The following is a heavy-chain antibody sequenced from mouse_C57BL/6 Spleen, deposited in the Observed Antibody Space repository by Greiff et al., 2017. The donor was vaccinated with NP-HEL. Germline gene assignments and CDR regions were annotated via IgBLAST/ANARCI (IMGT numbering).Heavy chain of an antibody. V-gene: IGHV10-1*01. CDR1: GFSFNTYA. D-gene: IGHD3-3*01. J-gene: IGHJ2*01. CDR2: IRSKSNNYAT. Sequence: EVKVVESGGGLVQPKGSLKLSCAASGFSFNTYAMNWVRQAPGTGLEWVARIRSKSNNYATYYADSVKDRFTISRDDSESMLYLQMNNVKTEDTAMYYCVRQRPLGFDYWGQGTTLTVSS. CDR3: VRQRPLGFDY.